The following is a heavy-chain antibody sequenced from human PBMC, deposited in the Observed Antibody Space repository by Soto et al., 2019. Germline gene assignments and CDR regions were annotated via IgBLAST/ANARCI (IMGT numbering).Heavy chain of an antibody. CDR3: AADWSNRPFDF. J-gene: IGHJ4*02. Sequence: QMQLMQSGPEVKKPGTSVKVSCKASGFTLTSADVQWVRQTRGQRLEWIGWIVGGSGSTNYAQQFQGRLAITRDMSTSTVYMELSSLRSEDTAVYYCAADWSNRPFDFWGQGTLATVSS. CDR2: IVGGSGST. D-gene: IGHD3-3*01. V-gene: IGHV1-58*01. CDR1: GFTLTSAD.